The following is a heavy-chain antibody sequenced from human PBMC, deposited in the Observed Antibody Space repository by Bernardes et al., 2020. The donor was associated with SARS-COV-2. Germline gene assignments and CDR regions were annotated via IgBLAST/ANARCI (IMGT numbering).Heavy chain of an antibody. CDR3: ARQTGGSFATLLDY. J-gene: IGHJ4*02. CDR2: VSYSGST. CDR1: GASISSNNYH. V-gene: IGHV4-39*01. Sequence: SETLSLTCTVSGASISSNNYHWAWIRQPPGKGLEWIGTVSYSGSTYYNPSLKSRVTISVDKSKNQFSLNLSSVTAADTALYLCARQTGGSFATLLDYWGQGALVTVSS. D-gene: IGHD2-15*01.